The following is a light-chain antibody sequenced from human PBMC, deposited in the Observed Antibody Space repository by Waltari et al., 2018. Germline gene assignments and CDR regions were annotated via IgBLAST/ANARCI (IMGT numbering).Light chain of an antibody. V-gene: IGKV2-28*01. CDR2: WGS. CDR1: QSLLHSNGYNY. CDR3: MQALQTPRT. Sequence: DIVMTQSPLSLPVTPGEPASISCRSSQSLLHSNGYNYLDWYLQKPGQSPQLLIYWGSNRASGVPDRVSGSGAGTDFTLKISRVEAEDVGVYYCMQALQTPRTFGQGTKVEIK. J-gene: IGKJ1*01.